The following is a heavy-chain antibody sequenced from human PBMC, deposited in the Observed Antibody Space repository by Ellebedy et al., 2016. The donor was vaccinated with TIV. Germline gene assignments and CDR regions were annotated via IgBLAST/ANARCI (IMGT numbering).Heavy chain of an antibody. V-gene: IGHV3-7*01. CDR2: IKQDGSEK. CDR1: GFTFSSYW. Sequence: GESLKISXAASGFTFSSYWMSWVRQAPGRGLEWVANIKQDGSEKYYVDSVKGRFTISRDNAKNTLYLQMNSLRAEDTAVYYCARGDSTSWYANYYYYGMDVWGQGTTVTVSS. J-gene: IGHJ6*02. D-gene: IGHD6-13*01. CDR3: ARGDSTSWYANYYYYGMDV.